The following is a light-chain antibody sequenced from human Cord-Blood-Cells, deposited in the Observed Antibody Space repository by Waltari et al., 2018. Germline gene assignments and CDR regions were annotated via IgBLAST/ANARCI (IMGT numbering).Light chain of an antibody. CDR3: AAWDDSLNGWV. J-gene: IGLJ3*02. V-gene: IGLV1-44*01. CDR2: RNN. CDR1: SSNLGSNT. Sequence: QSVLTQPPSASGTPGQRVTIPCSGSSSNLGSNTVNWYQQLPGTAPKLLIYRNNQRPSGVPDRFSGSKSGTSASLAISGLQAEDEADYYCAAWDDSLNGWVFGGGTKLTVL.